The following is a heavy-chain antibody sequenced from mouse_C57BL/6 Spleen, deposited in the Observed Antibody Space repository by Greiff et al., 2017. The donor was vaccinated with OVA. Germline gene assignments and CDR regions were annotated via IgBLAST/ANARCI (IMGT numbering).Heavy chain of an antibody. Sequence: EVQRVESGEGLVKPGGSLKLSCAASGFTFSSYAMSWVRQTPEKRLEWVAYISSGGDYIYYAATVKGRFTIYRDNARNTLYLQMSSRKSEDTAMYYCTRAGDYGYAMDYWGQGTSVTVSS. V-gene: IGHV5-9-1*02. CDR2: ISSGGDYI. CDR1: GFTFSSYA. J-gene: IGHJ4*01. CDR3: TRAGDYGYAMDY. D-gene: IGHD2-4*01.